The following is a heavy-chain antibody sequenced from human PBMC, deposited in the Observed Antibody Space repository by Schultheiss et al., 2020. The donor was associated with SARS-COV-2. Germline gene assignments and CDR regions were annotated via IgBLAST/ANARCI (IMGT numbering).Heavy chain of an antibody. V-gene: IGHV3-23*01. CDR3: AKSGSSGYDLYYFDY. CDR2: ISGSGGDT. D-gene: IGHD5-12*01. Sequence: GGSLRLSCAASGFTFSSYAMSWVRQAPGKGLEWVSAISGSGGDTFYTDSVKGRFTISRDNAKNSLYLQMNSLRAEDTAVYYCAKSGSSGYDLYYFDYWGQGTLVTVSS. CDR1: GFTFSSYA. J-gene: IGHJ4*02.